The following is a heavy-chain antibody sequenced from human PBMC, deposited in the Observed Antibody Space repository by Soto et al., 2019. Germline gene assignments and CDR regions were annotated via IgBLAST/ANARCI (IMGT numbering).Heavy chain of an antibody. Sequence: SETLSLTCTVSGGSISSYYWSWIRQPPGKGLEWIGYIYYSGSTNYNPSLKSRVTISVDTSKNQFSLKLSSVTAADTAVYYCARHRVDYDFWSGPNNWSDPWGQGTLVTVSS. CDR3: ARHRVDYDFWSGPNNWSDP. D-gene: IGHD3-3*01. CDR1: GGSISSYY. V-gene: IGHV4-59*01. J-gene: IGHJ5*02. CDR2: IYYSGST.